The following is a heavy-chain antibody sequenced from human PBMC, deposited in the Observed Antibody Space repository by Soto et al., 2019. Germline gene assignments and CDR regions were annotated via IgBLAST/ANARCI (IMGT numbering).Heavy chain of an antibody. Sequence: QVQLQESGPGLVKPSETLSLTCSVSGGSVSDNYWSWLRQPPGKGLEWIAYIHYPGSTNYNPSLKSRVSISLDRSNNHISLKLTSATAADTAVYYCARGGWSHDFWGRGTLVTVSS. CDR2: IHYPGST. D-gene: IGHD6-19*01. CDR1: GGSVSDNY. V-gene: IGHV4-59*02. CDR3: ARGGWSHDF. J-gene: IGHJ4*02.